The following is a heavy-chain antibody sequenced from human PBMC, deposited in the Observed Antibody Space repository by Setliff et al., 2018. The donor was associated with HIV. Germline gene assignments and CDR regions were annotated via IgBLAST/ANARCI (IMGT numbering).Heavy chain of an antibody. Sequence: PGGSLRLSCAASGFIFSSYAMHWVRQAPGKGLEWVAVMSYDGINKYYADSVKGRFTISRDNSKNTLYLQMNSLRAEDTAVYYCARERLRFLEWLPLDYWGQGTLVTVSS. CDR2: MSYDGINK. CDR3: ARERLRFLEWLPLDY. J-gene: IGHJ4*02. V-gene: IGHV3-30*01. CDR1: GFIFSSYA. D-gene: IGHD3-3*01.